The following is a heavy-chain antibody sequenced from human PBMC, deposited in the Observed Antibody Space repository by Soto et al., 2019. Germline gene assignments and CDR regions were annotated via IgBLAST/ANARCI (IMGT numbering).Heavy chain of an antibody. D-gene: IGHD6-19*01. Sequence: EVQLVESGGGLVQPGGSLRLSCAASGFTFRSFEMDWVRQTPGKGLEWVSYISSSGSTLSYADSVKGRFTISRDNAQNSLHLQMTTLRDEDTAVYYCARVSASGWHVNGRDYFDSWGQGTLVTVSS. J-gene: IGHJ4*02. V-gene: IGHV3-48*03. CDR3: ARVSASGWHVNGRDYFDS. CDR2: ISSSGSTL. CDR1: GFTFRSFE.